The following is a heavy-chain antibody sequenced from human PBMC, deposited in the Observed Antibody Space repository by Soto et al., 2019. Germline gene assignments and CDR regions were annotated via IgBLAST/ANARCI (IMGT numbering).Heavy chain of an antibody. CDR1: GYSFTSYW. Sequence: GESLKISCKGSGYSFTSYWIGWVRQMPGKGLEWMGIIYPGDSDTRYSPSFQGQVTISADKSISTAYLQWSSLKASDTAMYYCARLPPTLHDYSNAPESSSSWINYYGMDVWGQGTTVTVSS. CDR2: IYPGDSDT. V-gene: IGHV5-51*01. J-gene: IGHJ6*02. D-gene: IGHD4-4*01. CDR3: ARLPPTLHDYSNAPESSSSWINYYGMDV.